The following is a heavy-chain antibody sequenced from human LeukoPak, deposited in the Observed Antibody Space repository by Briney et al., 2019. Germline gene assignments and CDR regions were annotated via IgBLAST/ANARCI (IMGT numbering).Heavy chain of an antibody. V-gene: IGHV1-2*02. Sequence: ASVKVSCKTSGYTFTDYYIHWVRQAPGQGLEWMGWINPNSGGTNYAQKFQGRGTMTRDTSISTAYMEMSRLISDDTAVYYCARDRGRISDYYGSGRSLQYYMDVWGKGTTVTVSS. CDR3: ARDRGRISDYYGSGRSLQYYMDV. J-gene: IGHJ6*03. D-gene: IGHD3-10*01. CDR1: GYTFTDYY. CDR2: INPNSGGT.